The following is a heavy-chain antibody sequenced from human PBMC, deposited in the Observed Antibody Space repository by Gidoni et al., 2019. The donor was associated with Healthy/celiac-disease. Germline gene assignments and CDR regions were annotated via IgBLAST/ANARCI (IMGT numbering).Heavy chain of an antibody. CDR1: GYTLTQLS. CDR2: FDPEDGET. J-gene: IGHJ3*02. V-gene: IGHV1-24*01. CDR3: ATRGDVGATTLDAFDI. Sequence: QVQLVQPGAEVKKPGASVKVSCKVAGYTLTQLSMHWVRRAPGKGLEWMGGFDPEDGETIYAQKFQGRVTMTEDTSTDTAYMELSSLRSEDTAGYYCATRGDVGATTLDAFDIWGQGTMVTVSS. D-gene: IGHD1-26*01.